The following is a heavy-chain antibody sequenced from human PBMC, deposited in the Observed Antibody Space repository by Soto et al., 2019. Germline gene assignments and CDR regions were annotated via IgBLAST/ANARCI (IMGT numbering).Heavy chain of an antibody. CDR2: VSQDGSRK. CDR1: GFTLTTYG. Sequence: QVHLVESGGGVVQPGRSLRLSCAVSGFTLTTYGMQWVRQAPGKGLEWVAFVSQDGSRKYYADSVKGRFTITSDYSKNTLFLQMNSLIVEDTALYFCASVADYWGQGTLVTVSS. CDR3: ASVADY. V-gene: IGHV3-30*19. J-gene: IGHJ4*02.